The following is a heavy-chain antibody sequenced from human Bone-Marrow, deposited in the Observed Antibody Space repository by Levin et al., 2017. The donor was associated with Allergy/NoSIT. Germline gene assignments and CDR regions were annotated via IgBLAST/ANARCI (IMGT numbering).Heavy chain of an antibody. CDR3: ARGLVTTRFYYYYYGMDV. J-gene: IGHJ6*02. CDR2: INHSGST. D-gene: IGHD4-17*01. V-gene: IGHV4-34*01. CDR1: GGSFSGYY. Sequence: SETLSLTCAVYGGSFSGYYWSWIRQPPGKGLEWIGEINHSGSTNYNPSLKSRVTISVDTSKNQFSLKLSSVTAADTAVYYCARGLVTTRFYYYYYGMDVWCQGTTVTVSS.